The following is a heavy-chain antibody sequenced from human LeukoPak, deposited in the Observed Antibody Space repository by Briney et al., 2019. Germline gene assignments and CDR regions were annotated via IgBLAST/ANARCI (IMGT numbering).Heavy chain of an antibody. D-gene: IGHD2-2*03. CDR1: GFTFSSYG. CDR2: IWFDGSNK. Sequence: PGGSLRLSCAASGFTFSSYGMHWVRQAPGKGLEWGAVIWFDGSNKYCADSVKGGFTISRDNSKNTLDLQMNSLRAEDTAVYYCARDGGYCSRTSCPASRMDVWGKGTTVTVSS. J-gene: IGHJ6*03. CDR3: ARDGGYCSRTSCPASRMDV. V-gene: IGHV3-33*01.